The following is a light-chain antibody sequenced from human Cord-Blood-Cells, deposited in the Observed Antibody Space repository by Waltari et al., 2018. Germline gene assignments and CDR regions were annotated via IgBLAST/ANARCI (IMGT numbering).Light chain of an antibody. CDR2: DVS. V-gene: IGLV2-14*01. Sequence: QSALTQPASVSGCPGQSIPISRTGTRRAVGGSNSDSWYQQHPGKAPKLKIYDVSNRPSGVSNRFSGSKSGNTASLTISGLQAEDEADYYCSSYTSSSTEVFGGGTKLTVL. J-gene: IGLJ2*01. CDR3: SSYTSSSTEV. CDR1: RRAVGGSNS.